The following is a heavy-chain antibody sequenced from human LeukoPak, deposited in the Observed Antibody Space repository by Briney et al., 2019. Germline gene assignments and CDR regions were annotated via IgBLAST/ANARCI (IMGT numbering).Heavy chain of an antibody. V-gene: IGHV1-69*13. CDR2: IIPIFGTA. Sequence: GASVKVSCKASGGTFSSYAISWVRQAPGQGLEWMGGIIPIFGTANYAQKFQGRVTITADESTSTAYMELSSLRSEDTAVYYCARGEASGSSGLGAFDIWGQGTMVTVSS. D-gene: IGHD3-22*01. CDR3: ARGEASGSSGLGAFDI. J-gene: IGHJ3*02. CDR1: GGTFSSYA.